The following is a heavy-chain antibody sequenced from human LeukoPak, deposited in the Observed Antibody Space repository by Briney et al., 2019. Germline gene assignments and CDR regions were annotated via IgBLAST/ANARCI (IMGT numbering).Heavy chain of an antibody. CDR3: ARTPGMVVVKTFYCMDV. CDR1: GYTFTSDG. J-gene: IGHJ6*02. CDR2: IGTYKGNT. V-gene: IGHV1-18*01. D-gene: IGHD3-22*01. Sequence: ASVKVSCKTSGYTFTSDGISWVRQAPRQGLEWMGWIGTYKGNTNYAQMFQGIVTMTTDTSTSTAYMELKNLRSDDTAVYYCARTPGMVVVKTFYCMDVWGQGTTVTVSS.